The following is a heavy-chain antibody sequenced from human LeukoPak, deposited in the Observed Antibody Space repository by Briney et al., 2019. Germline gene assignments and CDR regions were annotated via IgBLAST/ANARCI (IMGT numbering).Heavy chain of an antibody. CDR1: GFTFSSYS. J-gene: IGHJ6*04. D-gene: IGHD2-15*01. V-gene: IGHV3-48*04. CDR2: ISSGSSTI. Sequence: PGGSLRLSCAASGFTFSSYSMNWVRQAPGKGLEWVSYISSGSSTIYYADSVKGRFTISRDNAKNSLYLQMNSLRAEDTAVYYCARDEVGYCSGGSCYSDVWGKGTTVTVSS. CDR3: ARDEVGYCSGGSCYSDV.